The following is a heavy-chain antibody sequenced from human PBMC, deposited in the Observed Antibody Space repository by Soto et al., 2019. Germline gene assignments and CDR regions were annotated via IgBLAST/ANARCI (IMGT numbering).Heavy chain of an antibody. CDR3: ERDTIFDYYYYMDV. D-gene: IGHD3-3*01. V-gene: IGHV4-59*01. CDR2: IYYSGST. Sequence: ASETLSLTCTVSGGSISSYYWSWIRQPPGKGLEWIGYIYYSGSTNYNPSLKSRVTISVDTSKNQFSLKLSSVTAADTAVYYCERDTIFDYYYYMDVWGKGTTVTVSS. J-gene: IGHJ6*03. CDR1: GGSISSYY.